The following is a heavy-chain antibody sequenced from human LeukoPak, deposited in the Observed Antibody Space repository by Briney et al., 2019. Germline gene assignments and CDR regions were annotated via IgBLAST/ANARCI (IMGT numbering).Heavy chain of an antibody. Sequence: SETLSLTCTVSGVSISSSNSYWGWIRQPPGKGLEWIGGIYYSGNTYYNASLKSQVSISIDTSKNQFSLRLTSVTAADTAVYYCARQTGSGLFILPGGQGTLVTVSS. CDR2: IYYSGNT. D-gene: IGHD3/OR15-3a*01. CDR3: ARQTGSGLFILP. CDR1: GVSISSSNSY. J-gene: IGHJ4*02. V-gene: IGHV4-39*01.